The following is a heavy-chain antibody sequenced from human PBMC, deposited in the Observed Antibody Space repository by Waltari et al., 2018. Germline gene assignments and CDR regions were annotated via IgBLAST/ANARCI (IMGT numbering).Heavy chain of an antibody. Sequence: EVQLLESGGGLVQPGGSLRLSCAASGFTFSSYAMSWVRQAPGKGLEWVSAISGSGGSTYYADSVKGRFTISRDNSKNTLYLQMNSLRAEDTAVYYCAMGPMVQGVITPLGYWGQGTLVIVSS. CDR3: AMGPMVQGVITPLGY. J-gene: IGHJ4*02. D-gene: IGHD3-10*01. V-gene: IGHV3-23*01. CDR2: ISGSGGST. CDR1: GFTFSSYA.